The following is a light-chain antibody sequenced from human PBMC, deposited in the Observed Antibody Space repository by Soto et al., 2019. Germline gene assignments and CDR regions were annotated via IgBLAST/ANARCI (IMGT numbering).Light chain of an antibody. Sequence: EIVLTQSPGTLSLSPGKRATLSCRASQSVSSSQLAWYQQKPGQAPRLVIYDASTRATGIPDRFSGSGSGTDFTLTISRLEPEDFAVYHCQLYGSSPPWTFGQGTKVEIK. CDR1: QSVSSSQ. V-gene: IGKV3-20*01. J-gene: IGKJ1*01. CDR2: DAS. CDR3: QLYGSSPPWT.